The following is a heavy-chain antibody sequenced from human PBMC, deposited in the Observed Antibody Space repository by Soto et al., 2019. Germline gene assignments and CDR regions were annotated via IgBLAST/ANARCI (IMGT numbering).Heavy chain of an antibody. Sequence: QVLLQESGPEVVKPSETLSLTCTVSGGSFKGGSYHWSWIRQPPGKGLEWIGYVYHTGRTTYNPSLKGRVSIYMDTPKSQFSLDLDSVTAADSAVYFCARDFAFFDSWGQGTLVTVSS. V-gene: IGHV4-61*01. CDR3: ARDFAFFDS. J-gene: IGHJ4*02. CDR2: VYHTGRT. D-gene: IGHD3-3*01. CDR1: GGSFKGGSYH.